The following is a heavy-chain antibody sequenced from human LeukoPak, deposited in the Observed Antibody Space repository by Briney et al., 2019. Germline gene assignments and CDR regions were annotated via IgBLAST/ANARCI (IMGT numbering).Heavy chain of an antibody. Sequence: PGGSLRLSCAASGFTFRSYWMSWVRQAPGKGLEWVANMKLDGSEEYYVDSVKGRFTISSDNAKNSLYLQMNSLRVDDTAVYYCARWARYCSSGSCYSWFDPWGHGTLVTVSS. CDR3: ARWARYCSSGSCYSWFDP. V-gene: IGHV3-7*01. CDR2: MKLDGSEE. CDR1: GFTFRSYW. J-gene: IGHJ5*02. D-gene: IGHD2-15*01.